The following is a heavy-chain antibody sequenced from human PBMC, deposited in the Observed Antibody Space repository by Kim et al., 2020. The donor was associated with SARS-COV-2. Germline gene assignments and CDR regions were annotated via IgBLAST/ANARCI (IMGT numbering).Heavy chain of an antibody. Sequence: GGSLRLSCAASGFTVSSNDMSWVRQAPGKGLEWVSVIYSGGSTYYADSVKGRFTISRDNSKNTLYLQMNSLRAEEKAGYYFARIGGYSRGDYWGQGTLV. CDR1: GFTVSSND. J-gene: IGHJ4*02. V-gene: IGHV3-66*01. D-gene: IGHD5-18*01. CDR2: IYSGGST. CDR3: ARIGGYSRGDY.